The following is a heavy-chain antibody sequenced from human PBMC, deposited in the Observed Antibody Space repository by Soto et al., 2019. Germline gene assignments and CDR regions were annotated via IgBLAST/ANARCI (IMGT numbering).Heavy chain of an antibody. Sequence: ESGGGVVQPGRSLRLSCAASGFTFSSYGMHWVRQAPGKGLEWVAVIWYDGSNKYYADSVKGRFTISRDNSKNTLYLQMNSLRAEDTAVYYCARVATMVRGAPFDYWGQGTLVTVSS. CDR1: GFTFSSYG. V-gene: IGHV3-33*01. J-gene: IGHJ4*02. CDR2: IWYDGSNK. D-gene: IGHD3-10*01. CDR3: ARVATMVRGAPFDY.